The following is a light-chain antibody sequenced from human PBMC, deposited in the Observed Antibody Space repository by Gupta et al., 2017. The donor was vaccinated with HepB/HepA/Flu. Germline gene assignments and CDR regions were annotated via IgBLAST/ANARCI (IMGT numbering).Light chain of an antibody. CDR3: QQSYKTPAT. CDR2: VTS. CDR1: QSISTY. Sequence: DIQLSQSPPSLSASVGDRVTTTCPSSQSISTYLYWYHQRAGKAPKLLISVTSTVQSGVPSRFSGSGCGADFTLTISSLQPEDIGNYYCQQSYKTPATFGGGTKVEIK. V-gene: IGKV1-39*01. J-gene: IGKJ4*01.